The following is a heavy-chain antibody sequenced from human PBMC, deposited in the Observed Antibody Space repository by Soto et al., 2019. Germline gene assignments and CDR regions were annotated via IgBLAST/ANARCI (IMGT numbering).Heavy chain of an antibody. CDR3: ATPSNVGVYGYYALDY. CDR2: FIPILDLA. CDR1: GGTVSSYT. Sequence: QVQLEQSGAEVKKPGSSVKVSCKASGGTVSSYTFSWVRQAPGQGLEWMGRFIPILDLASYAQKFQGRVTTTANKATSTAYMELTSLRSEDTGVYYCATPSNVGVYGYYALDYWSQGTLVAVSS. J-gene: IGHJ4*02. D-gene: IGHD4-17*01. V-gene: IGHV1-69*02.